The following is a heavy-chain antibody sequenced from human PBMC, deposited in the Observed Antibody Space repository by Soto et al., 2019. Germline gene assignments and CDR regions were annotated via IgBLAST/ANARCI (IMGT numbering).Heavy chain of an antibody. D-gene: IGHD3-9*01. CDR3: AHRNYDILTGPNAFDI. J-gene: IGHJ3*02. Sequence: SGPTLVNPTQTLTLTCTFSGFSLSTSGVGVGWIRQPPGKALEWLALIYWDDDKRYSPSLKSRLTITKDTSKNQVVLTMTNMDPVDTATYYCAHRNYDILTGPNAFDIWGQGTMVTVS. V-gene: IGHV2-5*02. CDR1: GFSLSTSGVG. CDR2: IYWDDDK.